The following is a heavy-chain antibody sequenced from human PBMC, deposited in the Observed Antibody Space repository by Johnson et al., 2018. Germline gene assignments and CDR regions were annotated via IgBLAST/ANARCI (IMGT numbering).Heavy chain of an antibody. CDR3: ARVRLQDNYYYGMDV. CDR1: GFTFSSYG. Sequence: VQLVESGGGVVQPGRSLRLSCAASGFTFSSYGMHWVRQAPGKGLEWVAVIWYDGSNKYYADSVKGRFTISRDNSKNTLYLQMKSLRAEDTAVYYCARVRLQDNYYYGMDVWGQGTTVTVSS. V-gene: IGHV3-33*01. CDR2: IWYDGSNK. J-gene: IGHJ6*02. D-gene: IGHD4-11*01.